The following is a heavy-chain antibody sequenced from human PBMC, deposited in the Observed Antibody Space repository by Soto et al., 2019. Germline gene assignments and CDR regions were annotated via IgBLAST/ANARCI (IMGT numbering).Heavy chain of an antibody. J-gene: IGHJ2*01. CDR2: IWYDGSNK. D-gene: IGHD4-17*01. V-gene: IGHV3-33*01. Sequence: QVQLVESGGGVVQPGRSLRLSCAASGFTFSSYGMHWVRQAPGKGLEWVAVIWYDGSNKYYADSVKGRFTISRDNSKNTLYLQMNSLRAEDTAVYYCARQTTVTTLYFDLWGRGTLVTVSS. CDR1: GFTFSSYG. CDR3: ARQTTVTTLYFDL.